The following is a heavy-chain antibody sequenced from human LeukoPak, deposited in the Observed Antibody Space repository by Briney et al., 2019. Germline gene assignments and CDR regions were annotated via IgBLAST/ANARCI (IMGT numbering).Heavy chain of an antibody. CDR2: IYYSGST. J-gene: IGHJ6*02. V-gene: IGHV4-31*03. D-gene: IGHD2-2*01. CDR3: ARLTWDIVVVPALDV. CDR1: GGSITSGVYY. Sequence: SETLSLTCTVSGGSITSGVYYWSWIRQHPGKGLEWIGYIYYSGSTYYNPSLKSRVTISVDTSKNQFSLKLSSVTAADTAVYYCARLTWDIVVVPALDVWGQGTTVTVTS.